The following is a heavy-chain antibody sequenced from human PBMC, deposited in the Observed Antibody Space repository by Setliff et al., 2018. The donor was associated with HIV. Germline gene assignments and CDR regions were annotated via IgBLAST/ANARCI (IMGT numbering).Heavy chain of an antibody. V-gene: IGHV1-18*01. Sequence: ASVKVSCKASGYTFTNFGISWVRQAPGQGLEWMGWISAYNGNTNYAQKLQGRVTMTTDTSTSTAYMELSSLKTEDTAVYYCTRGTSWATDYYYGMDVWGQGTTVTVSS. CDR1: GYTFTNFG. J-gene: IGHJ6*02. D-gene: IGHD4-4*01. CDR3: TRGTSWATDYYYGMDV. CDR2: ISAYNGNT.